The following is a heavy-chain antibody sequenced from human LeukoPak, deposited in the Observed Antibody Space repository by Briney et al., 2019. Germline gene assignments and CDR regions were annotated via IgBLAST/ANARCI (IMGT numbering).Heavy chain of an antibody. CDR2: IYHSGST. J-gene: IGHJ4*02. V-gene: IGHV4-59*12. CDR1: GGSISSYY. Sequence: SETLSLTCTVSGGSISSYYWSWIRQPPGKGLEWIGYIYHSGSTYYNPSLKSRVTISVDRSKNQFSLKLSSVTAADTAVYYCARAVLGGSYFDYWGQGTLVTVSS. CDR3: ARAVLGGSYFDY. D-gene: IGHD1-26*01.